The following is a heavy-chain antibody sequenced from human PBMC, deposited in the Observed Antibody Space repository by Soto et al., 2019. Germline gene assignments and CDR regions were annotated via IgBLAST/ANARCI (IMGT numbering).Heavy chain of an antibody. D-gene: IGHD2-2*01. CDR2: ISGDGRTT. J-gene: IGHJ4*02. CDR1: GFTFSGHL. Sequence: GGSLRLSCAASGFTFSGHLMNWVRQAPGKGLVWVSRISGDGRTTSHADSVKGRFTISRDNPMNTLYLQMNSLRAEDTAVYYCARGVPNCSSSSCYFDFWGQGILVTVSS. V-gene: IGHV3-74*01. CDR3: ARGVPNCSSSSCYFDF.